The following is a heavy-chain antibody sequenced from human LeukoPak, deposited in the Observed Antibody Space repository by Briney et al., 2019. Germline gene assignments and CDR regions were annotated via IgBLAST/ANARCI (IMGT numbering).Heavy chain of an antibody. CDR2: INSDGNSP. CDR3: ARIYCSGGSCYSCFDY. V-gene: IGHV3-74*01. CDR1: GFTFSGYW. J-gene: IGHJ4*02. D-gene: IGHD2-15*01. Sequence: PGGSLRLSCAASGFTFSGYWMHWVRQGPGKGLVWVARINSDGNSPTYADSVKGRFTISRDNAKNSLYLQMNSLRAEDTAVYYCARIYCSGGSCYSCFDYWGQGTLVTVSS.